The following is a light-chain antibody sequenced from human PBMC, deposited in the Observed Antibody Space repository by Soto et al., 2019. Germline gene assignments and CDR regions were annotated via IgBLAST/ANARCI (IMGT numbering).Light chain of an antibody. V-gene: IGKV3-15*01. CDR3: QQYNNGPPYT. Sequence: EIVMTQSPATLSVSPGERATLSCRASQSVSSNLAWYQQKPGQAPRLLIYGASTRATGIPARFSGSGSGTDFTLTISSLQSEDFVVYYCQQYNNGPPYTFGQGTKLEIK. CDR1: QSVSSN. J-gene: IGKJ2*01. CDR2: GAS.